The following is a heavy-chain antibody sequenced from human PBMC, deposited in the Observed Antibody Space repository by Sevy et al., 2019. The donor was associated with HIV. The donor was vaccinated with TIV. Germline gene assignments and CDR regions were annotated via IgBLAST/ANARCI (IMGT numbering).Heavy chain of an antibody. V-gene: IGHV3-30*02. CDR3: VKGPRPRIIRSYGLDA. D-gene: IGHD2-15*01. CDR2: IRNDGTNK. Sequence: GGSLRLSCAASGFTFMDYGMHWVRQAPGKGLEWVAFIRNDGTNKYYLDSVKGRFTISRDNSRKTLFLQMSSLRTDDTAVFYCVKGPRPRIIRSYGLDAWAKG. J-gene: IGHJ6*02. CDR1: GFTFMDYG.